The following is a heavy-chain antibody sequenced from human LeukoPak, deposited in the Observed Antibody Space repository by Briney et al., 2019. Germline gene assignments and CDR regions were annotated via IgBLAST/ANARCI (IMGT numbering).Heavy chain of an antibody. Sequence: GGSLRLSCAASGFTFSSYAMSWVRQAPGKGLEWVSAISGSGGSTYYADSVKGRFTISRDNSKNTLYLQMNSLRAEDTAVYYCAKDLSYCSGGSCYFDYWGQGTLVTVSS. J-gene: IGHJ4*02. D-gene: IGHD2-15*01. CDR1: GFTFSSYA. CDR3: AKDLSYCSGGSCYFDY. CDR2: ISGSGGST. V-gene: IGHV3-23*01.